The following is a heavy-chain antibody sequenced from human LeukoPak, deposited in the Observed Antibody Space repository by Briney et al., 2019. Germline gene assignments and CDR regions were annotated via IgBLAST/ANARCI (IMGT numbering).Heavy chain of an antibody. CDR3: AKFCESSSNYFDY. V-gene: IGHV3-23*01. Sequence: PGGSLRLSCAASGFTFSSYAMSWVRQAPGKGLEWVSAISGGGGSTYYADSVKGRFTISRDNSKNTLYLQMNSLRAEDTAVYYCAKFCESSSNYFDYWGQGTLVTVSS. CDR1: GFTFSSYA. J-gene: IGHJ4*02. D-gene: IGHD6-6*01. CDR2: ISGGGGST.